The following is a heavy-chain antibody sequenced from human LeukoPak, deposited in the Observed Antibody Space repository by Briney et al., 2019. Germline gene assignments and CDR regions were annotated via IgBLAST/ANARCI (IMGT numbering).Heavy chain of an antibody. D-gene: IGHD1-26*01. CDR2: IIPILGIA. J-gene: IGHJ5*02. Sequence: ASVKVSCKASGGTFSSYAISWVRQAPGQGLEWMGRIIPILGIANYAQKFQGRVTITADKSTSTAYMELSSLRSEDTAVYYCARSVYPRENWFDPWGQGTLVTVSS. V-gene: IGHV1-69*04. CDR3: ARSVYPRENWFDP. CDR1: GGTFSSYA.